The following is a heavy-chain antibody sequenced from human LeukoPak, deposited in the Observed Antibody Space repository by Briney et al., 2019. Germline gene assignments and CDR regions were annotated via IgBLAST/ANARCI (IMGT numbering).Heavy chain of an antibody. Sequence: GGSLRLSCAASGFTFSSYAMTWVRQAPGKGLEWVAVISYDGSNKYYADSVKGRFTISRDNSKNTLYLQMNSLRAEDTAVYYCARTVDYDFWSGKRYFDYWGQGTLVTVSS. D-gene: IGHD3-3*01. V-gene: IGHV3-30-3*01. CDR3: ARTVDYDFWSGKRYFDY. J-gene: IGHJ4*02. CDR1: GFTFSSYA. CDR2: ISYDGSNK.